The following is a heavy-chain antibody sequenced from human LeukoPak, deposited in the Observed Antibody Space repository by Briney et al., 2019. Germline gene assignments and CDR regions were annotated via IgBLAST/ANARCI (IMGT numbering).Heavy chain of an antibody. Sequence: SETLSLTCAVYGGSFSNYYWTWIRQPPGKGLEWIGEINHGGSPNYSPSLKSRVTISVDTSKSQFSLKLSSVTAADTAVYYCARGGYVRIDYWGQGTLVTVSS. V-gene: IGHV4-34*01. CDR1: GGSFSNYY. D-gene: IGHD5-12*01. J-gene: IGHJ4*02. CDR2: INHGGSP. CDR3: ARGGYVRIDY.